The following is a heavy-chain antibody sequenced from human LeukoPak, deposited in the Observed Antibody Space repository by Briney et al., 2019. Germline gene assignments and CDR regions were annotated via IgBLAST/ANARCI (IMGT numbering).Heavy chain of an antibody. V-gene: IGHV3-30*18. J-gene: IGHJ4*02. CDR2: ISFDGNNK. Sequence: GRSLRLSCAASGFTFSSYGFHWVRQAPGKGLEWVAVISFDGNNKYYSDSVKGRFTISRDNSKHTLDLQMNSLRAEDTAVYYCAKDSYDFWSGYFDYWGQGTLVTVSS. CDR1: GFTFSSYG. D-gene: IGHD3-3*01. CDR3: AKDSYDFWSGYFDY.